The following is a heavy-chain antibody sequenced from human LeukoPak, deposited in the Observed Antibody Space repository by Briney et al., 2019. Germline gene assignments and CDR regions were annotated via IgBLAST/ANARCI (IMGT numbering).Heavy chain of an antibody. J-gene: IGHJ4*02. CDR2: IYYSGST. D-gene: IGHD4-17*01. V-gene: IGHV4-39*01. Sequence: SETLSLTCTVPGGSISSSSYYWGWIRQPPGKGLEWIGSIYYSGSTYYNPSLKSRVTISVDTSKNQFSLKLSSVTAADTAVYYCARQMTTVTTYWGQGTLVTVSS. CDR3: ARQMTTVTTY. CDR1: GGSISSSSYY.